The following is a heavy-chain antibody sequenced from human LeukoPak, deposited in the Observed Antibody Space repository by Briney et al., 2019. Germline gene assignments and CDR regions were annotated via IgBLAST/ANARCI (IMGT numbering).Heavy chain of an antibody. CDR3: AKSGSTSWYLDY. CDR1: GFTFSNAW. CDR2: ISGSGENNDNT. J-gene: IGHJ4*02. D-gene: IGHD6-13*01. Sequence: PGGSLRLSCAASGFTFSNAWMSWVRQAPGKGLEWVSAISGSGENNDNTYYADSVKGQFTISRDNSKNTLYLQMSSLRAEDAAVYYCAKSGSTSWYLDYWGQGTLVTVSS. V-gene: IGHV3-23*01.